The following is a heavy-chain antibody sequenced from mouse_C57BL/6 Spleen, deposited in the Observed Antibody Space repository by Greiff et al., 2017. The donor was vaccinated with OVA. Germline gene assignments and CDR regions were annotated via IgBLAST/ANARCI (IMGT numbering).Heavy chain of an antibody. CDR1: GYTFTSYW. CDR2: IYPSDSET. J-gene: IGHJ2*01. V-gene: IGHV1-61*01. Sequence: QVQLQQPGAELVRPGSSVKLSCKASGYTFTSYWMDWVKQRPGQGLEWIGNIYPSDSETHYNQKFKDKATLTVDKSSSTAYMQLSSLTSEDSAVYYCARLVTTDYFDYWGQGTTLTVSS. CDR3: ARLVTTDYFDY. D-gene: IGHD2-2*01.